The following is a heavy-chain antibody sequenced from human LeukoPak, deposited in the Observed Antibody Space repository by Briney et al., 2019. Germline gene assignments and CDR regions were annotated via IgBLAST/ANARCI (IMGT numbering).Heavy chain of an antibody. Sequence: GGSLRLSCAASGFTFSSYAMSWVRQAPGKGLEWVSAISGSGGSTYYADSVKGRFTISRDNSKNTLYLQMNSLRAEDTAVYYCARPLRSGSTSCSYDYWGQGTLVTVSS. J-gene: IGHJ4*02. CDR3: ARPLRSGSTSCSYDY. CDR2: ISGSGGST. D-gene: IGHD2-2*01. CDR1: GFTFSSYA. V-gene: IGHV3-23*01.